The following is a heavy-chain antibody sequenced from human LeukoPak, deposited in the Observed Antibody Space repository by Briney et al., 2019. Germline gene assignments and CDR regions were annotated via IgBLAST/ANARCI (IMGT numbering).Heavy chain of an antibody. V-gene: IGHV4-34*01. J-gene: IGHJ6*04. CDR2: INHSGRT. CDR1: GDSFSAYY. Sequence: SETLSLTCAVHGDSFSAYYWSWIRQPPGKGLEWIGEINHSGRTNYNASLKSRVTISVDTSKNQFSLRMSYVTAADTAVYYCEGGAGTNFYYGVDVWGEGTTVTVSS. D-gene: IGHD3-10*01. CDR3: EGGAGTNFYYGVDV.